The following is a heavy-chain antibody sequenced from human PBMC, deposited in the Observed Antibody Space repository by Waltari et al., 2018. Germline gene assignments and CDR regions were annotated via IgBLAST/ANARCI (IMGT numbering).Heavy chain of an antibody. D-gene: IGHD3-10*01. CDR3: ARIYGSGSPIPSVDY. CDR1: GGSISRSNYY. Sequence: QLQLQESGPGLVKPSETLSLTCTVSGGSISRSNYYWGWIRQPPGRGLDWIASIHHSGGHYTNPSLKSRVTISVDTSKNQFSLKLTSVTAADTAVYYCARIYGSGSPIPSVDYWGHGTLVTVSS. V-gene: IGHV4-39*01. CDR2: IHHSGGH. J-gene: IGHJ4*01.